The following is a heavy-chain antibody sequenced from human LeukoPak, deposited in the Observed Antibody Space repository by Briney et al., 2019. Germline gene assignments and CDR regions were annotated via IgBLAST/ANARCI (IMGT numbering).Heavy chain of an antibody. CDR1: GGSISSSSYY. J-gene: IGHJ6*02. Sequence: PSETLSLTCTVSGGSISSSSYYWGWIRQPPGKGLEWIGSIYYSGSTYYNPSLKSRVTISVDTSKNQFSLKLSSVTAADTAVYYCARGVPVVAAYSNSYYYYYGMDVWGQGTTVTVSS. V-gene: IGHV4-39*01. CDR3: ARGVPVVAAYSNSYYYYYGMDV. CDR2: IYYSGST. D-gene: IGHD2-15*01.